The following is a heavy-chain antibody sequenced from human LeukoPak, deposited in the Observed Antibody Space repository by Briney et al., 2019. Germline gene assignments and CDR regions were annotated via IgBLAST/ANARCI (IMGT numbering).Heavy chain of an antibody. Sequence: PSGTLSLTCTVSGGSISSSSYYWGWIRQPPGKGLEWIGSIYYSGSTYYNPSLKSRVTISVDTSKNQFSLKLSSVTAADTAVYYCASRPITSSGWYYFVYWGQGTLVTVSS. CDR3: ASRPITSSGWYYFVY. CDR2: IYYSGST. J-gene: IGHJ4*02. CDR1: GGSISSSSYY. D-gene: IGHD6-19*01. V-gene: IGHV4-39*07.